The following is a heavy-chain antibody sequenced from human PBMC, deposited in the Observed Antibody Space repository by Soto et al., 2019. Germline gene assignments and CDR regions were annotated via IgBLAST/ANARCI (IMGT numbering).Heavy chain of an antibody. CDR2: IIPIFGTA. CDR1: GGTFSSYA. CDR3: ASSAEDSSGYYHFDY. V-gene: IGHV1-69*13. J-gene: IGHJ4*02. Sequence: GASVKVSCKASGGTFSSYAISWVRQAPGQGLEWMGGIIPIFGTANYAQKFQGRVTITADESTSTAYMELSSLRSEDTAVYYCASSAEDSSGYYHFDYWGQGTLVTVSS. D-gene: IGHD3-22*01.